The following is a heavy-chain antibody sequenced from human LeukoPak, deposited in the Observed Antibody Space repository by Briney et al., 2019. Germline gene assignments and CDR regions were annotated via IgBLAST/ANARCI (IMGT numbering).Heavy chain of an antibody. CDR3: ARVPPKYCSSTSCNIDY. Sequence: ETLSLTCALSVYSISSGYYWGSIRQPPGEGVDWIGNMYHSGITYYKPSVKSRVTISVDTTKNQFSLKLSSVTAAETAVYYCARVPPKYCSSTSCNIDYWGQGTLVTVSS. V-gene: IGHV4-38-2*01. CDR2: MYHSGIT. J-gene: IGHJ4*02. D-gene: IGHD2-2*02. CDR1: VYSISSGYY.